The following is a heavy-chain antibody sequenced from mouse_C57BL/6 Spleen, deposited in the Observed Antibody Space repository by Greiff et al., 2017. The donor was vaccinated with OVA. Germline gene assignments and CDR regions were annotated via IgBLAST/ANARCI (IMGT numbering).Heavy chain of an antibody. D-gene: IGHD2-4*01. CDR2: LNPYNGDT. CDR3: ARYYDYGNFDV. J-gene: IGHJ1*03. CDR1: GYSFTGYF. V-gene: IGHV1-20*01. Sequence: EVQLQQSGPELVKPGDSVKISCKASGYSFTGYFMNWVMQSHGKSLEWIGRLNPYNGDTFYNQKFKGKATLTVDKSSSTAHMELRSLTSEDSAVYYCARYYDYGNFDVWGTGTTVTVSS.